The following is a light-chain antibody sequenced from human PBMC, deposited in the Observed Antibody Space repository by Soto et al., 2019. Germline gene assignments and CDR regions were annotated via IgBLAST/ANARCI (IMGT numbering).Light chain of an antibody. CDR3: QQYNNWPPWT. CDR2: GAS. Sequence: EIVMTQSPATLSVSPGERATLSCRASQSVSSNLAWYQQKPGQAPRLLIYGASSRATGIPARFSGSGSGTEFTLPISSVQSEDFAVYYCQQYNNWPPWTFGQVTKVEIK. V-gene: IGKV3-15*01. CDR1: QSVSSN. J-gene: IGKJ1*01.